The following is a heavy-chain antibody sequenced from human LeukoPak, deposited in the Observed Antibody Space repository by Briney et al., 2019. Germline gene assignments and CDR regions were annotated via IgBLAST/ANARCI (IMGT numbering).Heavy chain of an antibody. CDR1: GITFNNYA. D-gene: IGHD3-10*01. J-gene: IGHJ3*02. CDR3: AKDHTTLGRGVIHAFDI. V-gene: IGHV3-23*01. Sequence: GGSLRLSCEASGITFNNYAMSWIRQAQGKGLEWVSSISGSGDTTNYADSVKGRFTISRDNSKNVLYMQMNSLRADDTAVYYCAKDHTTLGRGVIHAFDIWGQGTMVAVSS. CDR2: ISGSGDTT.